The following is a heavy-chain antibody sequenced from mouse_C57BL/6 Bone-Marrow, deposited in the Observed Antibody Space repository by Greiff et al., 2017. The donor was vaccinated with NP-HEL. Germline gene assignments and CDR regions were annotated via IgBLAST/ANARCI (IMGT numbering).Heavy chain of an antibody. CDR3: ARFYRGSMDY. J-gene: IGHJ4*01. V-gene: IGHV5-4*01. CDR2: ISDGGSYT. Sequence: EVQVVESGGGLVKPGGSLKLSCAASGFTFSSYAMSWVRQTPEKRLEWVATISDGGSYTYYPDNVKGRFTISRDNAKNNLYLQMSHLKSEDTAMYYCARFYRGSMDYWGQGTSVTVSS. CDR1: GFTFSSYA. D-gene: IGHD2-14*01.